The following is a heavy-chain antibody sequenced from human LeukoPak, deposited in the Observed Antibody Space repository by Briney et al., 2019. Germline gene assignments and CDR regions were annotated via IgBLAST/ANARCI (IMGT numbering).Heavy chain of an antibody. Sequence: PETLSLTCTVSGGSISSYCWSWIRQPAGKGLEWIGRIYTSGSTNYNTSLKSRVTMSVDTSKNQFSLKLSSVTAADTAVYYCARVEGSGWYRYFDYWGQGTLVTVSS. CDR1: GGSISSYC. J-gene: IGHJ4*02. CDR2: IYTSGST. V-gene: IGHV4-4*07. D-gene: IGHD6-19*01. CDR3: ARVEGSGWYRYFDY.